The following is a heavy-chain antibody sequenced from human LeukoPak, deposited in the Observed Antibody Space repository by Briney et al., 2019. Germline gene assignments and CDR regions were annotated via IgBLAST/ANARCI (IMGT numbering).Heavy chain of an antibody. Sequence: GGSLRLSCAASGFTFSNYDMHWVRQAPGKGLEWVAVISYDGNNKDFADSVKGRFTISRDNSKSTLYLQMNNLRAEDTAVYYCARGNNVLMVTGCFDYWGQGTLVTVSS. V-gene: IGHV3-30-3*01. CDR2: ISYDGNNK. J-gene: IGHJ4*02. D-gene: IGHD2-21*02. CDR1: GFTFSNYD. CDR3: ARGNNVLMVTGCFDY.